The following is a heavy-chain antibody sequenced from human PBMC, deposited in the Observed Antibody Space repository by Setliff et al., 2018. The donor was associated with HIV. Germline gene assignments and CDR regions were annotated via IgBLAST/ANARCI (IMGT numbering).Heavy chain of an antibody. CDR3: ARLGRAIDRGGYSLRFDY. J-gene: IGHJ4*02. CDR1: GDSISSYS. D-gene: IGHD3-22*01. Sequence: SETLSLTCTVSGDSISSYSWNWIRQSPGGGLEWIGFIFSSGSTKYNPSLQSRVTMSIDTSKNQFSLRLRSVTAADTALYYCARLGRAIDRGGYSLRFDYWGQGTLVTV. CDR2: IFSSGST. V-gene: IGHV4-4*09.